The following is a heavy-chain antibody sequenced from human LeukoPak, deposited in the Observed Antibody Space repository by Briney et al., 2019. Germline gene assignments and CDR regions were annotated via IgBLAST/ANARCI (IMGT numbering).Heavy chain of an antibody. J-gene: IGHJ5*02. D-gene: IGHD3-10*01. CDR3: ARAKLWFGEHKGWFDP. CDR1: GGSISSYY. CDR2: IYYSGST. V-gene: IGHV4-59*01. Sequence: SETLSLTCTVSGGSISSYYWSWIRQPPGKGLEWIGYIYYSGSTNYNPSLKSRVTISVDTSKNQFSLKLSSATAAATAVYYCARAKLWFGEHKGWFDPWGQGTLVTVSS.